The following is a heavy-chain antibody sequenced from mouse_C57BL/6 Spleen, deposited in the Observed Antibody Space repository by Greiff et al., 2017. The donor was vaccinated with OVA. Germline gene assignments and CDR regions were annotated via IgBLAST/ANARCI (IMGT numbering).Heavy chain of an antibody. CDR3: ARRQASQSFDY. J-gene: IGHJ2*01. D-gene: IGHD3-2*01. Sequence: VQLQQPGAELVRPGSSVKLSCKASGYTFTSYWMDWVKQRPGQGLEWIGNIYTSDSETHYNKKFQDKATLTVDKSSSTAYMQLSSLTSEVSAVYYCARRQASQSFDYWGQGTTLTVSS. CDR1: GYTFTSYW. CDR2: IYTSDSET. V-gene: IGHV1-61*01.